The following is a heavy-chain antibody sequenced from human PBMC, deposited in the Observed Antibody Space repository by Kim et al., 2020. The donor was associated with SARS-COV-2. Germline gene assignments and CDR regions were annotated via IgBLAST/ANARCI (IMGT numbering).Heavy chain of an antibody. J-gene: IGHJ2*01. CDR3: ARVTTRRFFDL. D-gene: IGHD4-17*01. CDR2: TRNKANSYTT. CDR1: GFTFSDHY. Sequence: GGSLRLSCAASGFTFSDHYMDWVRQAPGKGLEWVGRTRNKANSYTTEYAASVKGRFTISRDDSKNSLYLQMNSLKTEDTAVYYCARVTTRRFFDLWGRGTLVTVSS. V-gene: IGHV3-72*01.